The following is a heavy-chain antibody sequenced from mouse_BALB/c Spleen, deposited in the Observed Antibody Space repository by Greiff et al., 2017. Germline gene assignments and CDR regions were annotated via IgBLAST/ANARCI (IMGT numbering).Heavy chain of an antibody. CDR1: GYSFTSYW. CDR2: IYPGNSDT. CDR3: TTVVPRYWYFDV. J-gene: IGHJ1*01. V-gene: IGHV1-5*01. Sequence: VQLQQSGTVLARPGAFVKMSCKASGYSFTSYWMHWVKQRPGQGLEWIGAIYPGNSDTSYNQKFKGKAKLTAVTSASTAYMELSSLTNEDSAVYYCTTVVPRYWYFDVWGAGTTVTVSS. D-gene: IGHD1-1*01.